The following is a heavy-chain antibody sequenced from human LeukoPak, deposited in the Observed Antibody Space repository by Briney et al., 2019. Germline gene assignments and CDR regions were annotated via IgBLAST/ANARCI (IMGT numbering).Heavy chain of an antibody. Sequence: GGSLRLSCAASGFTFSRYSMNWGRQAPGKGREWVSYITASSSTIYYVDSVKGRFTISRDNAKNSLYLQMNSLRDEDTAVYYCARDQWGGIDYWGQGTLVTVSS. CDR2: ITASSSTI. CDR1: GFTFSRYS. V-gene: IGHV3-48*02. CDR3: ARDQWGGIDY. D-gene: IGHD1-26*01. J-gene: IGHJ4*02.